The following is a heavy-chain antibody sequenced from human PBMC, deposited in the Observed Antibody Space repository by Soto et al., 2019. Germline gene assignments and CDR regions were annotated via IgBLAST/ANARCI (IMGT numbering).Heavy chain of an antibody. CDR1: GGRMRCFSSNFY. CDR2: IYYGGAT. CDR3: ARDMGDWGTYCYYYGFDV. D-gene: IGHD3-16*01. V-gene: IGHV4-59*01. J-gene: IGHJ6*02. Sequence: SGTMSLPRTVSGGRMRCFSSNFYCSCLRPSAGKGLEWIGSIYYGGATNYNPSLESRLTISVDTSKNQFSLNLSSVTAAGSAVYYCARDMGDWGTYCYYYGFDVCGQGTTVTVYS.